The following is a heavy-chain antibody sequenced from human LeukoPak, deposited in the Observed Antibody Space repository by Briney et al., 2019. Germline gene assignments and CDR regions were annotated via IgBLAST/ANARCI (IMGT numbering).Heavy chain of an antibody. D-gene: IGHD3-22*01. Sequence: GGSLRLSCAASGFTFSSYGMSWVRQAPGKGLEWVSAISGSGGSTYYADSVKGRFTISRDNSKNTLYLQMNSLRAEDTAVYYCAKPDSSGYYYFYWGQGTLVTVSS. CDR1: GFTFSSYG. V-gene: IGHV3-23*01. J-gene: IGHJ4*02. CDR2: ISGSGGST. CDR3: AKPDSSGYYYFY.